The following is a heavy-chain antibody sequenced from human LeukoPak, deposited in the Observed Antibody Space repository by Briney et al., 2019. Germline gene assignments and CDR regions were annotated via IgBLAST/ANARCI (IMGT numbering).Heavy chain of an antibody. D-gene: IGHD3-3*01. J-gene: IGHJ5*02. CDR1: GYTFTSCG. Sequence: ASVKVSCKASGYTFTSCGISWVRQAPGQGLEWMGWISAYNGNTNYAQKLQGRVTMTTDTSTSTAYMELRSLRSDDTAVYYCARDRPGGIGVVIPFDPWGQGTLVTVSS. CDR2: ISAYNGNT. V-gene: IGHV1-18*01. CDR3: ARDRPGGIGVVIPFDP.